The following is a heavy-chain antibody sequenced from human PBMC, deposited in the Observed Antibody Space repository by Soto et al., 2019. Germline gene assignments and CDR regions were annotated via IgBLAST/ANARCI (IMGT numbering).Heavy chain of an antibody. D-gene: IGHD2-21*01. CDR3: ARPSAYCGGDCPGNHDAFDI. CDR2: ISSSSSYI. Sequence: PVVPLRVCKGASGCTFVNYSMNWVRKTPGKGLEWVSSISSSSSYIYYADSVKGRFTISRDNAKNSLYLQMNSLRAEDTAVYYCARPSAYCGGDCPGNHDAFDIWGQGTMVTV. J-gene: IGHJ3*02. V-gene: IGHV3-21*01. CDR1: GCTFVNYS.